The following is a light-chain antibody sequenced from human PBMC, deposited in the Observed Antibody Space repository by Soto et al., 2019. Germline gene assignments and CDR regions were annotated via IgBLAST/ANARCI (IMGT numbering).Light chain of an antibody. Sequence: EIVMTQSPATLSVSPGERATLSCRASQSVGSNLAWYQQKPGQAPRLLIDGASTRATGIPARFSGSGSGTDFALTISSLQSEDFAVYYCQQYNDWLLTFGGGTKVEIK. V-gene: IGKV3-15*01. CDR3: QQYNDWLLT. CDR2: GAS. J-gene: IGKJ4*01. CDR1: QSVGSN.